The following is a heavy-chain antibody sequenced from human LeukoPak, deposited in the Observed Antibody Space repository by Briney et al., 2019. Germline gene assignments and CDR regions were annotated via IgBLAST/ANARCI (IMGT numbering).Heavy chain of an antibody. Sequence: SQTLSLTCTVSGGSISSGGYYWSWIRQHPGKGLEWIGYIYYSGSTYYNPSLKSRVTISVDTSKNQFSLKLSSVTAADTAVYYCARHDWNYSEAYIWGQGTLVTVSS. CDR1: GGSISSGGYY. V-gene: IGHV4-31*03. CDR2: IYYSGST. D-gene: IGHD1-7*01. CDR3: ARHDWNYSEAYI. J-gene: IGHJ4*02.